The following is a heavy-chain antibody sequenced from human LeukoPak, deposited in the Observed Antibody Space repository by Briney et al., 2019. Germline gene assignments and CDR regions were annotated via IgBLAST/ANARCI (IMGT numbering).Heavy chain of an antibody. D-gene: IGHD3-3*01. V-gene: IGHV4-39*01. CDR1: GGSISSSSYY. J-gene: IGHJ6*03. CDR2: IYYSGST. CDR3: ARLYYDFWSCYSHYMDV. Sequence: SETLSLTCTVSGGSISSSSYYWGWIRQPPGKGLEWIGSIYYSGSTYYNPSLKSRVTISVDTSKNQFSLKLSSVTAADTAVYYCARLYYDFWSCYSHYMDVWGKGTTVTVSS.